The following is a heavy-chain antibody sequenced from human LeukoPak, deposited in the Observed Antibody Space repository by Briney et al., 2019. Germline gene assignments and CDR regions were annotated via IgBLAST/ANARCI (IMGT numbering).Heavy chain of an antibody. Sequence: GGSLRLSCAASGFTFSSYAMSWVRQAPGKGLEWVSAISGSGGSTYYADSVKGRFTISRDNSKNTLYLRMNSLRAEDTAVYYCAKKSGGYDFWSASDYWGQGTLVTVSS. V-gene: IGHV3-23*01. CDR3: AKKSGGYDFWSASDY. J-gene: IGHJ4*02. CDR1: GFTFSSYA. CDR2: ISGSGGST. D-gene: IGHD3-3*01.